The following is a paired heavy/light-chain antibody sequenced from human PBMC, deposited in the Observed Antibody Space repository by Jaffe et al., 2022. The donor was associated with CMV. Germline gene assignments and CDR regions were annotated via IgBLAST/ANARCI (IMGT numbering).Light chain of an antibody. Sequence: SFELTQPPSVSVSPGQTAKITCFGDALPKQYAYWYQQKPGQAPVLLIYKDTERPSGIPERFSGSSSGTTATLTISGVQAEDEADYFCQSADSSGTYVFAAGTKVTVL. V-gene: IGLV3-25*03. J-gene: IGLJ1*01. CDR1: ALPKQY. CDR2: KDT. CDR3: QSADSSGTYV.
Heavy chain of an antibody. CDR2: VNTDNGDT. CDR1: GYDFTMYG. J-gene: IGHJ4*02. D-gene: IGHD3-10*01. V-gene: IGHV1-3*04. CDR3: ARVHRIGGQNDF. Sequence: QVQIVQSGPEVKRPGASVKISCKTSGYDFTMYGLHWVRQAPGQGLEWVGWVNTDNGDTKFSESFQDRVTITRDTSARTVYLDLRSLKSQDTAIYYCARVHRIGGQNDFWGQGTLVSVS.